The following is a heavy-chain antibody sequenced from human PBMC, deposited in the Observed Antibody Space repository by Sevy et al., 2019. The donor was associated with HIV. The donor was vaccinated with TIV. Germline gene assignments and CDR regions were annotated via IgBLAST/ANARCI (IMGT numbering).Heavy chain of an antibody. Sequence: GGSLRLSCATSGFTFSNYWMHWVRLLPGKGLEWVSRITRDGSSTSYADSVKGRFTNSKDNAMNTLHLQMISLRAEDSALYYCVRDNLGYTYGYASVWGQRSLVTVSS. CDR3: VRDNLGYTYGYASV. J-gene: IGHJ4*02. V-gene: IGHV3-74*01. CDR1: GFTFSNYW. CDR2: ITRDGSST. D-gene: IGHD5-18*01.